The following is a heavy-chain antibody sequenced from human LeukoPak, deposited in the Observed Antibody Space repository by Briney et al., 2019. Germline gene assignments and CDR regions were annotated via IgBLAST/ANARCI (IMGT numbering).Heavy chain of an antibody. V-gene: IGHV4-30-4*01. J-gene: IGHJ4*02. Sequence: SETLSLTCTVSGGSISSGDYYWSWIRQPPGKGLEWIVYIYYSGSTYYNPSLKSRVTISVDTSKNQFSLKLSSVTAADTAVYYCARVWFGELSLYYFDYWGQGTLVTVSS. CDR3: ARVWFGELSLYYFDY. CDR1: GGSISSGDYY. D-gene: IGHD3-10*01. CDR2: IYYSGST.